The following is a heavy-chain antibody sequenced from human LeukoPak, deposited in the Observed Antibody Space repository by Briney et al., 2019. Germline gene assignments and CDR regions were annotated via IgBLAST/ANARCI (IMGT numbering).Heavy chain of an antibody. V-gene: IGHV4-38-2*01. J-gene: IGHJ4*02. CDR2: IYHSGST. Sequence: SETLSLTCAVSGYSISSGYYWGWIRRPPGKGLEWIGSIYHSGSTYYNPSLKSRVTISVDTSKNQFSLKLSSVTAADTAVYYCARAGYSSGWYGLFDYWGQGTLVTVSS. CDR1: GYSISSGYY. D-gene: IGHD6-19*01. CDR3: ARAGYSSGWYGLFDY.